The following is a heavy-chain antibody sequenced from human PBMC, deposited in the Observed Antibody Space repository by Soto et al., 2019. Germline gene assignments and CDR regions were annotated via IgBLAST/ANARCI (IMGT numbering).Heavy chain of an antibody. CDR1: GGTFSSYA. V-gene: IGHV1-69*13. CDR2: IIPIFGTA. J-gene: IGHJ6*02. D-gene: IGHD2-2*01. CDR3: ARDWDFGGIVVPAARANYGMDV. Sequence: ASVKVSCKASGGTFSSYAISWVRQAPGQGLEWMGGIIPIFGTANYAQKFQGRVTITADESTSTAYMELSSLRSEDTAVYYCARDWDFGGIVVPAARANYGMDVWGQGTTVTAP.